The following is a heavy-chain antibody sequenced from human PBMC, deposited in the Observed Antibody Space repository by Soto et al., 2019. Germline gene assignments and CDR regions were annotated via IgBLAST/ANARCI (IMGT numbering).Heavy chain of an antibody. CDR1: ELAFSRYA. J-gene: IGHJ4*02. CDR3: AKTPPRFGVPDKYYYDSSGLGTGGYYFDY. CDR2: ITGSGSST. Sequence: PCGSRRLPSAASELAFSRYAMSWVSQATGKGLEWVSAITGSGSSTYYADSVKGRFTISRDNSKNTLYLQMNSLRAEDTAVYYCAKTPPRFGVPDKYYYDSSGLGTGGYYFDYWGQGNLVTVSS. V-gene: IGHV3-23*01. D-gene: IGHD3-22*01.